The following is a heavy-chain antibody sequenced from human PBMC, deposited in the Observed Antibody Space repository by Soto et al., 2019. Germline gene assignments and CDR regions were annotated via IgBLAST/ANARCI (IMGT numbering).Heavy chain of an antibody. CDR2: IYYSGST. J-gene: IGHJ3*02. V-gene: IGHV4-61*01. D-gene: IGHD6-13*01. Sequence: SETLSLTCTVSGGSVSSGSYYWSWIRQPPGKGLEWIGYIYYSGSTNYNPSLKSRVTISVDTSKNQFSLKLSSVTAADTAVYYCARDRIAAAGSDAFDIWGQGTMVTVSS. CDR1: GGSVSSGSYY. CDR3: ARDRIAAAGSDAFDI.